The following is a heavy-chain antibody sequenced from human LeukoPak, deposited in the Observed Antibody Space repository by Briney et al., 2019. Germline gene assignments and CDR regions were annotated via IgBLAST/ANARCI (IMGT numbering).Heavy chain of an antibody. CDR1: GFTFDDYA. Sequence: GRSLRLSCAASGFTFDDYAMHWVRHAPGKGLEWVSGISWNSGSIGYADSVKGRFTISRDNAKNSLYLQMNSLRAEDTALYYCAKDITYYYDSSGYYYVPKAFDIWGQGTMVTVSS. J-gene: IGHJ3*02. V-gene: IGHV3-9*01. CDR3: AKDITYYYDSSGYYYVPKAFDI. CDR2: ISWNSGSI. D-gene: IGHD3-22*01.